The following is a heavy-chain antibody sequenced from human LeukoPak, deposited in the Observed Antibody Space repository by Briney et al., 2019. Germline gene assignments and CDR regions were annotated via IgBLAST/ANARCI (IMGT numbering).Heavy chain of an antibody. CDR3: ARVMDV. Sequence: GGSLRLSCAASGFTFSSYSMNWVRQAPGKGLEWVSVIYSGGSTYYADSVKGRFTISRDNSKNTLYLQMNSLRAEDTAVYYCARVMDVWGQGTTVTVSS. CDR1: GFTFSSYS. V-gene: IGHV3-66*01. CDR2: IYSGGST. J-gene: IGHJ6*02.